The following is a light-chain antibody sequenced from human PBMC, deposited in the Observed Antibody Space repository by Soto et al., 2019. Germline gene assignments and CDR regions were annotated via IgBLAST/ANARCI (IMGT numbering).Light chain of an antibody. CDR2: GAS. V-gene: IGKV3-15*01. J-gene: IGKJ1*01. Sequence: EIVMTQSPATLSVSPGERATLSCRASQSVSSNLAWYQQKPGQAPRLLIYGASTRATGIPARFSGSGSGTEFTLTISSLQSEDFAVYYCQQYNNWPQTLDQGTKVEIK. CDR3: QQYNNWPQT. CDR1: QSVSSN.